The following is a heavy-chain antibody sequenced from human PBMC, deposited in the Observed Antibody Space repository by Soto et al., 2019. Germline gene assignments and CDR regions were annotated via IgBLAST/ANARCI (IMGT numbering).Heavy chain of an antibody. CDR1: GFSLSTSGVG. CDR2: IYWDDDK. J-gene: IGHJ5*02. D-gene: IGHD5-12*01. CDR3: AHKGYSGYDYTWFDP. Sequence: QITLKESGPTLVKPTQTLTLTCTSSGFSLSTSGVGVGWIRQPPGKALEWLALIYWDDDKRYSPSLKSRLTITKDTSKNQVVLTMTNMDPVDTATYYCAHKGYSGYDYTWFDPWGQGTLVTVSS. V-gene: IGHV2-5*02.